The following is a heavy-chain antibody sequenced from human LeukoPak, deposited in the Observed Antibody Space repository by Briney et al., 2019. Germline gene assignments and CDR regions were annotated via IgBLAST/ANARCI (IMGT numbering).Heavy chain of an antibody. CDR2: INPNSGNT. J-gene: IGHJ1*01. Sequence: ASVKVSCKASGYTFTTYDINWVRQAPGQGLEWMGWINPNSGNTAYAQNFQGRVTMTRDSSRSTVYMELSSLKSEDTAVYYCARGWTWGDSWGQGSPVTVSS. CDR1: GYTFTTYD. CDR3: ARGWTWGDS. D-gene: IGHD3-16*01. V-gene: IGHV1-8*01.